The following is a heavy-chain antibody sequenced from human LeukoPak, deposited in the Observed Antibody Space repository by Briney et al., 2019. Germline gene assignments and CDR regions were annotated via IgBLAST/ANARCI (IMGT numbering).Heavy chain of an antibody. J-gene: IGHJ6*03. CDR3: AKTWRGRGYYGYGPSEYFYYMDV. Sequence: GGSLRLSCTASGISFASYSMHWVRQAPGKGLEWVAVIIYDGSNQHYADSVKGRFTISRDNSKNTLWLQMNSLKGEDTAVYYCAKTWRGRGYYGYGPSEYFYYMDVWGKGTTVTISS. CDR1: GISFASYS. V-gene: IGHV3-30*18. CDR2: IIYDGSNQ. D-gene: IGHD3-10*01.